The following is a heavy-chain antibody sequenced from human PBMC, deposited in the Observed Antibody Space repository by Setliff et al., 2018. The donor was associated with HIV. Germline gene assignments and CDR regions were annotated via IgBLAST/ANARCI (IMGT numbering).Heavy chain of an antibody. Sequence: GGSLRLSCAASRFTFSSYSMNWGRQAQGKGLEGVSSITSSSSYKYYADSVKGRFTSSRDNAKNALYLQMNSLRAEDTAVYYCARGYYDSSGYYNALLWGQGTLVTVSS. J-gene: IGHJ4*02. CDR3: ARGYYDSSGYYNALL. D-gene: IGHD3-22*01. CDR2: ITSSSSYK. CDR1: RFTFSSYS. V-gene: IGHV3-21*01.